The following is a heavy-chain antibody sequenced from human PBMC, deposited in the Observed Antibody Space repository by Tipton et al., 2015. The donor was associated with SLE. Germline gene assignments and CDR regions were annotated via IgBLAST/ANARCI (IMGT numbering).Heavy chain of an antibody. CDR3: AKGVVPARMDV. CDR2: IYSGGSST. V-gene: IGHV3-23*03. D-gene: IGHD2-2*01. CDR1: GFTFSSYA. J-gene: IGHJ6*04. Sequence: SLRLSCAASGFTFSSYAMSWVRQAPGKGLEWVSVIYSGGSSTYYADSVKGRFTISRDNSKNTLYLQMNSLRAEDTAVYYCAKGVVPARMDVWGKGTTVTVSS.